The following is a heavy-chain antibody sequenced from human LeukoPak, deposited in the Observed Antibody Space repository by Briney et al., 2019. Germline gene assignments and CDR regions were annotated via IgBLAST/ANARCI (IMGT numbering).Heavy chain of an antibody. CDR2: IIPIFGTA. CDR1: GGTFSSYA. J-gene: IGHJ1*01. V-gene: IGHV1-69*13. CDR3: ATAAAGTTYFQH. D-gene: IGHD6-13*01. Sequence: ASVKVSCKASGGTFSSYAISWVRQAPGQGLEWMGGIIPIFGTANYAQKFQGRVTITADESTSTAYMELSSLRSEDTAVYYCATAAAGTTYFQHWGQGTLVTVSS.